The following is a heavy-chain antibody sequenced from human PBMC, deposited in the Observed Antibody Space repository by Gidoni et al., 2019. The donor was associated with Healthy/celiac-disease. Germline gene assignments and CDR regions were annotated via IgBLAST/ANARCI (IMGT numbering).Heavy chain of an antibody. D-gene: IGHD3-9*01. Sequence: QVQLQQWGAGLLKPSETLSLTCAVYGGSFSGYYWSWIRQPPGKGLEWIGEINHSGSTNYNPSLKRRVTISVDTSKNQFSLKLSSVTAADTAVYYCARRRKFDRGAFDIWGQVTMVTVSS. J-gene: IGHJ3*02. V-gene: IGHV4-34*01. CDR3: ARRRKFDRGAFDI. CDR2: INHSGST. CDR1: GGSFSGYY.